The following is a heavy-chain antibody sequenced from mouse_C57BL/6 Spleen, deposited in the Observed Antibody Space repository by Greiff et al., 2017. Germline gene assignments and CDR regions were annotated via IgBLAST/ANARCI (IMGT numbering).Heavy chain of an antibody. CDR1: GYTFTSYW. CDR3: ARWGLGGKNAMDY. CDR2: IDPSDSYT. V-gene: IGHV1-69*01. Sequence: VQLQQSGAELVMPGASVKLSCKASGYTFTSYWMHWVKQRPGQGLEWIGEIDPSDSYTNYNQKFKGKSTLTVDKSSSTAYMQLSSLTSEDSAVYYCARWGLGGKNAMDYWGQGTSVTVSS. J-gene: IGHJ4*01. D-gene: IGHD2-4*01.